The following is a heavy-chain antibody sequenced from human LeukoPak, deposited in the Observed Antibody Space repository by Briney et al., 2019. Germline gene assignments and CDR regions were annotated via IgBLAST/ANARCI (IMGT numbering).Heavy chain of an antibody. V-gene: IGHV3-48*01. D-gene: IGHD6-13*01. CDR3: ARRSSSWAGDV. J-gene: IGHJ6*04. CDR1: GFTFSSYS. Sequence: PGGSLRLSCAASGFTFSSYSLNWVRQAPGKGLEWVSYISSSSSTIYYEDSVKGRFTISRDNAKNSLYLQMNSLRAEDTAVYYCARRSSSWAGDVWGKGTTVTVSS. CDR2: ISSSSSTI.